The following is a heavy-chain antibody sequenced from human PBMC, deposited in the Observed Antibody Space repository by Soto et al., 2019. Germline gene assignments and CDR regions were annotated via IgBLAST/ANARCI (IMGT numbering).Heavy chain of an antibody. V-gene: IGHV4-39*01. D-gene: IGHD3-3*01. CDR1: GGSISSSSYY. CDR3: ARRETIFGVVTDYYYYMDV. CDR2: IYYSGST. Sequence: QLQLQESGPGLVKPSETLSLTCTVSGGSISSSSYYWGWIRQPPGKGLEWIGSIYYSGSTYYNPSLKSRVTISVDTFKNPFSLKLSSVTAADTAVYYCARRETIFGVVTDYYYYMDVWGKGTTVTVSS. J-gene: IGHJ6*03.